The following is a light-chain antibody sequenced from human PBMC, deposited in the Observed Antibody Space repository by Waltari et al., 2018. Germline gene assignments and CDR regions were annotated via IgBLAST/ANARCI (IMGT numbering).Light chain of an antibody. J-gene: IGLJ2*01. V-gene: IGLV1-44*01. CDR2: SNN. CDR1: SSNIGRTT. CDR3: AAWDDSLKGV. Sequence: QSVLTQPPSASGTPGQRVTISCSGSSSNIGRTTVTWYQQLPGTAPKLLIHSNNQRPSGVPDRFSGSKSGTSASLAISGLQAEDEADYYCAAWDDSLKGVFGGGTKLTVL.